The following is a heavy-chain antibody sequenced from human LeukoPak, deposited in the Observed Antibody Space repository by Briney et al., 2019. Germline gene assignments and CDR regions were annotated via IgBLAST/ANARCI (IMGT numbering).Heavy chain of an antibody. Sequence: GGALRLSCAASQFYMNWVRQAPVKGLEWVSTIYSGGSTYYADSVKGRFIISRDNSKNTLYLQMNSLRDEDTAVYYCASGESYYLENWGQGTTVTVSS. CDR1: QFY. CDR2: IYSGGST. V-gene: IGHV3-66*01. CDR3: ASGESYYLEN. D-gene: IGHD1-26*01. J-gene: IGHJ4*02.